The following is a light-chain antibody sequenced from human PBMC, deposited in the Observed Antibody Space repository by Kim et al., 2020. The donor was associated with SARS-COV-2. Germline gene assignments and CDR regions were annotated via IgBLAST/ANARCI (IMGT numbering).Light chain of an antibody. Sequence: GQRVTISCSGSSSNIGSNAVNWYLQLPGTAPKLLTYSNNQRPSGVPDRFSGSKSGTSASLAISGLQSEDEADYYCATWDDSLDGVIFGGGTQLTVL. CDR1: SSNIGSNA. J-gene: IGLJ2*01. CDR3: ATWDDSLDGVI. CDR2: SNN. V-gene: IGLV1-44*01.